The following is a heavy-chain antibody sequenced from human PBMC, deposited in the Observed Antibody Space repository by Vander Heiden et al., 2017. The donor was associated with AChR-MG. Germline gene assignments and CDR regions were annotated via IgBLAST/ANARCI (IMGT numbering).Heavy chain of an antibody. Sequence: QVQLVQSGAEVKKPGSSVKVSCKASGGTFSSYAISWVRQAPGQGLEWMGGIIPIFGTANYAQKFQGRVTITADKSTSTAYMELSSLRSEDTAVYYCAREGKADGDYSWGPCAFDIWGQGTMVTVSS. J-gene: IGHJ3*02. V-gene: IGHV1-69*06. CDR3: AREGKADGDYSWGPCAFDI. D-gene: IGHD4-17*01. CDR1: GGTFSSYA. CDR2: IIPIFGTA.